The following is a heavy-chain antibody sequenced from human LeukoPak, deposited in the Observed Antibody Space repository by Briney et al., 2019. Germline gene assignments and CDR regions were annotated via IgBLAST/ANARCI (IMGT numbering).Heavy chain of an antibody. CDR3: AIIAVAGSVVGY. Sequence: GGSLRLSCAASGFTFSSYATSWVRQAPGKGLEWVSAISGSGGSTYYADSVKGRFTISRDNSKNTLYLQMNSLRAEDTAVYYCAIIAVAGSVVGYWGQGTLVTVSS. V-gene: IGHV3-23*01. CDR2: ISGSGGST. J-gene: IGHJ4*02. CDR1: GFTFSSYA. D-gene: IGHD6-19*01.